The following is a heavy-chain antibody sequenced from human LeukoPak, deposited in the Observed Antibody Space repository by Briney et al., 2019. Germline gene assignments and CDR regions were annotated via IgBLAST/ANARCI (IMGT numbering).Heavy chain of an antibody. J-gene: IGHJ4*02. D-gene: IGHD3-16*02. Sequence: PSGTLSLTCAVSGGSVNNSGWWTWVRQPPGKGLEWIREMSHTANTNHNPSLKSRVTIAVDKSKNQFSLKLNSVTAADTAVYYCARGTYIWGSYRHFDFWGQGMLVTVSS. CDR2: MSHTANT. CDR3: ARGTYIWGSYRHFDF. V-gene: IGHV4-4*02. CDR1: GGSVNNSGW.